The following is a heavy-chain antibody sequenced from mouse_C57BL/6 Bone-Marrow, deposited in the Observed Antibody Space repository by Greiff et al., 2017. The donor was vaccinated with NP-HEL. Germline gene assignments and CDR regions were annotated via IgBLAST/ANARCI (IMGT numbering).Heavy chain of an antibody. CDR3: ARSGYYYYYAMDY. CDR1: GFTFSDYY. Sequence: EVQLVESGGGLVQPGGSLKLSCAASGFTFSDYYMYWVRQTPEKRLEWVAYISNGGGSTYYPDTVKGRFTISRDNAKNTLYLQMSRLKSEDTAMYYCARSGYYYYYAMDYWGQGTSVTVSS. CDR2: ISNGGGST. V-gene: IGHV5-12*01. D-gene: IGHD2-3*01. J-gene: IGHJ4*01.